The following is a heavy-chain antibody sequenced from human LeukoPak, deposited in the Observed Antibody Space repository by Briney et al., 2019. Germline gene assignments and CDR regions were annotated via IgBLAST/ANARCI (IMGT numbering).Heavy chain of an antibody. J-gene: IGHJ4*02. CDR3: AKGGYNYGYFDY. CDR1: GFTFSSYV. CDR2: INSRSKNI. V-gene: IGHV3-23*05. Sequence: GGSLRLSCAASGFTFSSYVMSWGRQAPGKGLEWVSVINSRSKNIYYADSVRGRFTISRDDSENTLYLQMNGLRAEDTAIYYCAKGGYNYGYFDYWGQGILVTVSS. D-gene: IGHD5-18*01.